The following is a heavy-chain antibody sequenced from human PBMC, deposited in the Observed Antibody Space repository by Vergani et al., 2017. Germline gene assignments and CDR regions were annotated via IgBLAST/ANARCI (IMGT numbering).Heavy chain of an antibody. J-gene: IGHJ6*02. CDR1: GGSISSSNW. V-gene: IGHV4-4*02. Sequence: QVQLQESGPGLVKPSGTLSLTCAVSGGSISSSNWWSLVRQPPGKGLEWIGEINHSGSTNYNPSLKSRVTISVDTSKNQFSLKLSSVTAADTAVYYCASQPFPYGMDVWGQGTTVTVSS. CDR3: ASQPFPYGMDV. CDR2: INHSGST.